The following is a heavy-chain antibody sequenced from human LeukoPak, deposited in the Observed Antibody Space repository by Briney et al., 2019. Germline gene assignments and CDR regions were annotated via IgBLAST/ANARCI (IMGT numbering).Heavy chain of an antibody. D-gene: IGHD3-22*01. Sequence: SETLSLTCTVSGGSISSSSYHWGWIRQPPGKGLEWIGSIYYSGSTYYNPSLKSRVTISVDTSKNQFSLKLSSVTAADTAVYYCARRFYYDTGAFDIWGQGTMVTVSS. CDR2: IYYSGST. CDR3: ARRFYYDTGAFDI. J-gene: IGHJ3*02. V-gene: IGHV4-39*01. CDR1: GGSISSSSYH.